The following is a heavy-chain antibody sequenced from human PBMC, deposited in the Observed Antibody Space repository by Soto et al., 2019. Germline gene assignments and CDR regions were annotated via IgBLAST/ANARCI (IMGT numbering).Heavy chain of an antibody. J-gene: IGHJ3*02. D-gene: IGHD3-10*01. V-gene: IGHV3-23*01. CDR3: AKADYYGSGSYSPDDAFDI. CDR2: ISGSGGST. CDR1: GFTFSSYA. Sequence: GGSLRLSCAASGFTFSSYAMSWVRQAPGKGLEWVSAISGSGGSTYYADSVKGRFTISRDNSKNTLYLQMNSLRAEDTAVYYCAKADYYGSGSYSPDDAFDIWGQGTMVTV.